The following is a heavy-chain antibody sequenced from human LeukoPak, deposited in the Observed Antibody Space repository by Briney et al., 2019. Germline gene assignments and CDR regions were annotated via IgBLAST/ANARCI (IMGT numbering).Heavy chain of an antibody. J-gene: IGHJ4*02. Sequence: SETLSLTCAVYGGSFSDYYWSWIRQPPGKGLEWIGEINHSGSTNYNPSLKSRVTISVDTPKNQFSLKLSSVTAADTAVYYCARIYTAMGYGYFDYWGQGNMVTVSS. V-gene: IGHV4-34*01. D-gene: IGHD5-18*01. CDR2: INHSGST. CDR1: GGSFSDYY. CDR3: ARIYTAMGYGYFDY.